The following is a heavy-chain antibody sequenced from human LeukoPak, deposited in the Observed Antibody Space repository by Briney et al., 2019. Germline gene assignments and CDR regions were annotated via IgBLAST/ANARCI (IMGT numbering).Heavy chain of an antibody. V-gene: IGHV3-7*01. Sequence: SGGSLSLSCAASGFTLSIYWMSWVRQAPGKGLEWVDNIETDETEQSYWYTVNGRFTISRDNAKNSLYLQLNSLIAEDTAVYYCARDWSGSGPTFDYWGQGALVTVSS. CDR1: GFTLSIYW. D-gene: IGHD3-3*01. CDR3: ARDWSGSGPTFDY. J-gene: IGHJ4*02. CDR2: IETDETEQ.